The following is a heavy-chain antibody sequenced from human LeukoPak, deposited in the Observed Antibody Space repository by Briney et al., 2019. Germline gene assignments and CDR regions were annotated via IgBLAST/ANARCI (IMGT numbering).Heavy chain of an antibody. CDR3: ARTQEGFWSGYYTGFDY. J-gene: IGHJ4*02. Sequence: GGSLRLSCAASGFTFSSYSMNWVRQAPGKGLEWVSYISSSSSTIYYADSVKGRFTISRDDAKNSLYLQMNSLRAEDTAVYYRARTQEGFWSGYYTGFDYWGQGTLVTVSS. V-gene: IGHV3-48*01. CDR1: GFTFSSYS. CDR2: ISSSSSTI. D-gene: IGHD3-3*01.